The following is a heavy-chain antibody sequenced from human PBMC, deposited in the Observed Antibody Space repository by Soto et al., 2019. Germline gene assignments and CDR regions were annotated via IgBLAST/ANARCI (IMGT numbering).Heavy chain of an antibody. CDR2: ISYDGSNK. V-gene: IGHV3-30-3*01. CDR3: ASYDSTTTAAFDI. J-gene: IGHJ3*02. Sequence: QVQLVESGGGVVQPGRSLRLSCAASGFTFSSYAMHWVRQAPGKGLEWVAVISYDGSNKYYADSVKGRFTISRDNSKNTLYLQMNSLRAEDTAVYYCASYDSTTTAAFDIWGQGTMVTVSS. CDR1: GFTFSSYA. D-gene: IGHD3-22*01.